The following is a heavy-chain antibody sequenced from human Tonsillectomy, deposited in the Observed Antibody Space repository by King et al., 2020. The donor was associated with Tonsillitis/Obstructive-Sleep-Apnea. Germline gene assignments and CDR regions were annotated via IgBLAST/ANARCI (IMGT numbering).Heavy chain of an antibody. J-gene: IGHJ6*02. Sequence: VQLVESGGGLVKPGGSLRLSCAASGFTFSSYSMNWVRQAPGKGLEWVSSISSSSSYIYYADSVKGRFTISRDNAKNSLYLQMNSLRAEDTAVYYCARGQFSVTTSQGYYGMDVWGQGTTVTVSS. CDR3: ARGQFSVTTSQGYYGMDV. D-gene: IGHD4-17*01. CDR2: ISSSSSYI. CDR1: GFTFSSYS. V-gene: IGHV3-21*01.